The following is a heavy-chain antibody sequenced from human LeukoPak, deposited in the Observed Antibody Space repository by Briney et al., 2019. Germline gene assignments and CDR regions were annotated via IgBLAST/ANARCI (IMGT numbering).Heavy chain of an antibody. J-gene: IGHJ4*02. Sequence: SETLSLTCTVSGGSISSYYWSWIRQPAGKGLEWIGRIYSTGSTNYNPSLKSRLTMSVGTSENQFSLKLTSVTAADTAVYYCARCARGYSYGYDFDYWGQGTLVTVSS. CDR1: GGSISSYY. V-gene: IGHV4-4*07. CDR3: ARCARGYSYGYDFDY. CDR2: IYSTGST. D-gene: IGHD5-18*01.